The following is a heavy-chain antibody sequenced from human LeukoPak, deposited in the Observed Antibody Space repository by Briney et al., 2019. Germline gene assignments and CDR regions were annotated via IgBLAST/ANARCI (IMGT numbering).Heavy chain of an antibody. J-gene: IGHJ3*02. CDR3: ARTLDTRLVRAFDI. D-gene: IGHD3-16*01. CDR1: GFTFSSYS. Sequence: PGGSLRLSCAASGFTFSSYSMNWVRQAPGKGLEWVSSISSNSSYIYYADSVKGRFTISRDNAKASVYLQMNSLTGADMAVYYCARTLDTRLVRAFDIWGQGTTVTVSS. V-gene: IGHV3-21*01. CDR2: ISSNSSYI.